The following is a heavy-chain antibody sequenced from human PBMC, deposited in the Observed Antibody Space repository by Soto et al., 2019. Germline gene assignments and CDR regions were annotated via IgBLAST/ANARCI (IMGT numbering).Heavy chain of an antibody. D-gene: IGHD2-8*02. Sequence: QVQLQQWGAGLLKPSETLSLTCAVYGGSFSGYYWTWIRQPPGTGLEWIGEINHSGSTNYNPSLKSRVTIPVDTSKNQFSLKLTSVTAADTAVYYCARDTITGLFDYWGQGTLVTVSS. CDR2: INHSGST. CDR3: ARDTITGLFDY. V-gene: IGHV4-34*01. CDR1: GGSFSGYY. J-gene: IGHJ4*02.